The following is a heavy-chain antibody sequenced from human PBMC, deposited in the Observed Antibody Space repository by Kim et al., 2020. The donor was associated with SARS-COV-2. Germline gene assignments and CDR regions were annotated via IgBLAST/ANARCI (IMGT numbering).Heavy chain of an antibody. J-gene: IGHJ3*02. D-gene: IGHD6-13*01. V-gene: IGHV3-30*15. CDR3: ARNGAGSWKSAFDI. Sequence: DSVDGRFTISRDNSKNTLYLQMSSLRAEDTAVYYCARNGAGSWKSAFDIWGQGTMVTVSS.